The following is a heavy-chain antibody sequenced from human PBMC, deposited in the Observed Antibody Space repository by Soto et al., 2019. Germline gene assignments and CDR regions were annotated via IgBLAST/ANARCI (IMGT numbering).Heavy chain of an antibody. Sequence: GGSLRLSCASSGFTFDDYAMHLVRQAPGKGLEWVSGISWNSGSIGYADSVKGRFTISRDNAKNSLYLQMNSLRAEDTALYYCAKDSRKQGGIVPAAMVYWGQGTLVTVSS. J-gene: IGHJ4*02. CDR2: ISWNSGSI. V-gene: IGHV3-9*01. CDR1: GFTFDDYA. D-gene: IGHD2-2*01. CDR3: AKDSRKQGGIVPAAMVY.